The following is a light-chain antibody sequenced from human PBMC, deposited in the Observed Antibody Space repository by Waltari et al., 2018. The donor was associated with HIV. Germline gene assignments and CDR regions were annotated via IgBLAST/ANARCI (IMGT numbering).Light chain of an antibody. CDR2: EVT. Sequence: QSALTQPASVSGSPGQSISMSCTGTRGDLGTYDRAPWYQQHPGKAPKLIIYEVTKRPSGISNRFYGSKSGNTASLTISGLQAEDEADYHCCSYAGTSTLVFGRGTKVTVL. J-gene: IGLJ3*02. CDR3: CSYAGTSTLV. CDR1: RGDLGTYDR. V-gene: IGLV2-23*02.